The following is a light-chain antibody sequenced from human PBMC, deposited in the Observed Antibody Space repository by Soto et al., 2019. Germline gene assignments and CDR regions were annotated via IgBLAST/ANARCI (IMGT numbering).Light chain of an antibody. CDR2: VAS. CDR1: QSVSSY. CDR3: QQRSNWQLT. V-gene: IGKV3-11*01. J-gene: IGKJ4*01. Sequence: EIVLTQSPATLSLSPGERATLSCRASQSVSSYLAWYQQKPGQAPRLLIYVASNRATGIPARFSGSGSGTDFTLTISSLEPEDFAVYYCQQRSNWQLTFGGGTKVEIK.